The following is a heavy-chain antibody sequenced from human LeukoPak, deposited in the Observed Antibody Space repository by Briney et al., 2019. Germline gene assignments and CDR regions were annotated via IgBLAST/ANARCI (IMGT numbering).Heavy chain of an antibody. V-gene: IGHV4-31*03. CDR1: GGSISSSGYY. D-gene: IGHD2-15*01. Sequence: PSETLSLTCTVSGGSISSSGYYWSWIRQHPGKGLEWIGYIFYSGSANYNPSLKSRLSISVDTDENQFSLRLRSVTAADTAVYYCARGVGYCSGGTSYSYYYGMDVWGQGTTVTVSS. CDR2: IFYSGSA. J-gene: IGHJ6*02. CDR3: ARGVGYCSGGTSYSYYYGMDV.